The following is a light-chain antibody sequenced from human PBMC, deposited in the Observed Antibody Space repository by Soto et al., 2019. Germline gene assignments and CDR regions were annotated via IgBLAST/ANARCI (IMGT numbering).Light chain of an antibody. V-gene: IGKV3-15*01. CDR3: QQYNNWPFS. J-gene: IGKJ5*01. CDR1: QGVTTN. Sequence: VMTQSPGTLSGSPGGGCTLSCRAGQGVTTNFAWYQQKSGQSPRLLIYDVSIRATGVPARFSGTGSETDFTLTISGLQSEDSAVYFCQQYNNWPFSFGQGTRLEI. CDR2: DVS.